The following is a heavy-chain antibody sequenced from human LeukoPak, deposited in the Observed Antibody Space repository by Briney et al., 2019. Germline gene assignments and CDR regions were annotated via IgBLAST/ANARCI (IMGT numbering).Heavy chain of an antibody. D-gene: IGHD1-14*01. V-gene: IGHV3-53*01. CDR1: GFTVSSNY. CDR2: IYSGGST. CDR3: ARAGGIIGSYFDY. J-gene: IGHJ4*02. Sequence: GGSLRLSCAASGFTVSSNYMSWVRQAPGKGLEWVSVIYSGGSTYYADSVKGRFTISRDNSKNTLYLQMNSLRAEDTAVYYCARAGGIIGSYFDYWGQGTLVTVSS.